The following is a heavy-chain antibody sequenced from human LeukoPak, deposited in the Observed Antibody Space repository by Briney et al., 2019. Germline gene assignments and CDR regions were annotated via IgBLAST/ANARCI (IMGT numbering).Heavy chain of an antibody. V-gene: IGHV3-30*02. CDR1: GFTFSSYG. J-gene: IGHJ5*02. Sequence: GGSLRLSCAASGFTFSSYGMHWVRQAPGKGLEGVAFIRYDGSNKYYADSVKGRFTISRDNSKNTLYLQMNSLRAEDTAVYYCAKGLTYYDFWSGHSFDPWGQGTLVTVSS. CDR2: IRYDGSNK. CDR3: AKGLTYYDFWSGHSFDP. D-gene: IGHD3-3*01.